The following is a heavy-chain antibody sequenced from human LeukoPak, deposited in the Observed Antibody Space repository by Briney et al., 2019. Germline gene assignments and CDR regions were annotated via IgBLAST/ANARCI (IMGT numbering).Heavy chain of an antibody. J-gene: IGHJ6*02. V-gene: IGHV1-18*01. CDR2: ISAYNGNT. D-gene: IGHD3-10*01. CDR3: ARGRFGESPYYYYGMDV. Sequence: ASVKVSCKASGYTFTSYGISWVRQAPGQGLEWMGWISAYNGNTNYAKKLQGRVTMTTDTSTSTAYMELRSLRSDDTAVYYCARGRFGESPYYYYGMDVWGQGTTVTVSS. CDR1: GYTFTSYG.